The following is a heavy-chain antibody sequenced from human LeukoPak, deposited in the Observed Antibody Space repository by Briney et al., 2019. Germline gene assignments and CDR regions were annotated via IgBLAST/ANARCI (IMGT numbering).Heavy chain of an antibody. J-gene: IGHJ4*02. CDR3: ARTLGMTGVGGWNYYFDY. CDR1: GGSIRSDH. V-gene: IGHV4-59*08. CDR2: IYHSATT. Sequence: PSETLSLTCTVSGGSIRSDHWSWIRQPPGKGLEWIGYIYHSATTNYNPSLESRVTLSLDTSKNQFPLGLTSVTAADTAIYYCARTLGMTGVGGWNYYFDYWGQGSLVTVSS. D-gene: IGHD6-19*01.